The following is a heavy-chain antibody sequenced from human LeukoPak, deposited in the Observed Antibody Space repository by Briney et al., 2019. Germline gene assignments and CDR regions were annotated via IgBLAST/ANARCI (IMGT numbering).Heavy chain of an antibody. CDR1: GYSFTSYW. V-gene: IGHV5-51*01. J-gene: IGHJ6*03. CDR2: IYPGDSDT. D-gene: IGHD3-3*01. Sequence: GESLKISCKGSGYSFTSYWIGWVRQMPGKGLEWMGIIYPGDSDTRYSPSFQGQVTISADKSISTAYLQWSSLKASDTAMYYCARQIRQYYDFWSGSDYMDVWGKGTTVTVSS. CDR3: ARQIRQYYDFWSGSDYMDV.